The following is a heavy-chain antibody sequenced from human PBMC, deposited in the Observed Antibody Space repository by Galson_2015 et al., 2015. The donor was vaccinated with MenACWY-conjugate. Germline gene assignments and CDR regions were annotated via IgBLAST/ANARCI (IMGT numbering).Heavy chain of an antibody. J-gene: IGHJ3*02. CDR2: IYPGDSDP. D-gene: IGHD2-8*01. V-gene: IGHV5-51*01. Sequence: GLEWMGIIYPGDSDPRYSPSFQGQVTISADKSNNTAHLQWSGLKASDTAMYYCARHKGLKGAFDIWGQGTMVTVSS. CDR3: ARHKGLKGAFDI.